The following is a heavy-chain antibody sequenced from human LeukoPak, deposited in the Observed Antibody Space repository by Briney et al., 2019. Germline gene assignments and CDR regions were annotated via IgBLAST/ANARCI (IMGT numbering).Heavy chain of an antibody. D-gene: IGHD2-15*01. Sequence: GGSLRLSCAASGVTLSSNYMSWVRQAPGKGLEWGSVIYSGGSTYYADSVKGRFTISRDNSKNTLYLQMNSLRAEDTAVYYCARGIAVVAAKGDAFDIWGQGTMVTVSS. CDR2: IYSGGST. J-gene: IGHJ3*02. V-gene: IGHV3-66*01. CDR3: ARGIAVVAAKGDAFDI. CDR1: GVTLSSNY.